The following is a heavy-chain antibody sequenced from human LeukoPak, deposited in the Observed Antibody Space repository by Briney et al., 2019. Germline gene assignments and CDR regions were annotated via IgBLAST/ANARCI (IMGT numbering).Heavy chain of an antibody. CDR3: ARQEDCSSTSCYPKAFDV. CDR2: MYYSGST. Sequence: SETLSLTCSVSGGFISSSSYYWGWIRQPPGKGLEWIGSMYYSGSTYYNPSLKSRVTISVDTSKNQFSLKLSSVTAADTAVYYCARQEDCSSTSCYPKAFDVWGQGTMVIVSS. D-gene: IGHD2-2*01. V-gene: IGHV4-39*01. J-gene: IGHJ3*01. CDR1: GGFISSSSYY.